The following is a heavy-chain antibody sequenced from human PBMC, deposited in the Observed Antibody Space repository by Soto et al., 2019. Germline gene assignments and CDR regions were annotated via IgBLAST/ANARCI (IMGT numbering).Heavy chain of an antibody. V-gene: IGHV4-59*01. CDR1: GGSISSYY. Sequence: QVQLQESGPGLVKPSETLSLTCTVSGGSISSYYWSWIRQPPGKGLEWIGYIYNSGSTNNNPSLKSRVTISVDTSKNQFSLKLSSVTAADTAVYYCARGRYFDYWGQGTLVTVSS. J-gene: IGHJ4*02. CDR2: IYNSGST. CDR3: ARGRYFDY.